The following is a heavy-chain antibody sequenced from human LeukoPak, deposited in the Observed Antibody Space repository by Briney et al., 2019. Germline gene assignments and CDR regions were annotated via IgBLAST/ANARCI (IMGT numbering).Heavy chain of an antibody. Sequence: GGSLRLSCAASGFAFGNYAMNWVRQAPGKGLEWVSGIIDSGLYTYNADSVKGRFTISRDNSKNTLYLQMNSLRAEDTAVYYCAKDRYDSGWRLNDYWGQGTLVTVSS. V-gene: IGHV3-23*01. J-gene: IGHJ4*02. CDR3: AKDRYDSGWRLNDY. CDR2: IIDSGLYT. D-gene: IGHD6-19*01. CDR1: GFAFGNYA.